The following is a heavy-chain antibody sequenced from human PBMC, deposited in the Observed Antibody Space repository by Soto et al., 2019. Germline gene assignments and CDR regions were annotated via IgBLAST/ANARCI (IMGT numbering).Heavy chain of an antibody. D-gene: IGHD4-17*01. CDR3: AANYGDYVLVAFDS. J-gene: IGHJ3*02. CDR1: GGSVSSGSYY. V-gene: IGHV4-61*01. Sequence: SETLSLTGTVCGGSVSSGSYYWSWNRQPPGKGLERIGYIYYSGSTNYYPSLKSRVTISVDTSKNQFSLKLSSVTAADTAVYYCAANYGDYVLVAFDSWGQGTRVTVAS. CDR2: IYYSGST.